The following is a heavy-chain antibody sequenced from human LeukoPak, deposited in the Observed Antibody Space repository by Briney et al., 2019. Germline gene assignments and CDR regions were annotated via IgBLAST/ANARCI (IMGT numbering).Heavy chain of an antibody. Sequence: SETLSLTCTVSGGSIRTYYWSWIRQPAGKGLEWIGRIDTSGNTNYDPSLKSRITMSVDTSKNQFSLKLSSVTAADTAVYYCARRRGSYYDSSGPYDAFDIWGQGTMVTVSS. CDR3: ARRRGSYYDSSGPYDAFDI. CDR2: IDTSGNT. CDR1: GGSIRTYY. D-gene: IGHD3-22*01. V-gene: IGHV4-4*07. J-gene: IGHJ3*02.